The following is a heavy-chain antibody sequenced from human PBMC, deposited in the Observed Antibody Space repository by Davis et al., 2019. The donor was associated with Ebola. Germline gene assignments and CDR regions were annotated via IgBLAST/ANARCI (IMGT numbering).Heavy chain of an antibody. CDR2: ISASGGRT. CDR1: GFKFKGYA. CDR3: ARDGGMIVVVIIQYYFDY. J-gene: IGHJ4*02. V-gene: IGHV3-23*01. D-gene: IGHD3-22*01. Sequence: GESLKISCAASGFKFKGYAMSWVRQAPGKGLEWVSGISASGGRTYYADSVKGRFTISRDNSKNTLYLQMNSLRAEDTAVYYCARDGGMIVVVIIQYYFDYWGQGTLVTVSS.